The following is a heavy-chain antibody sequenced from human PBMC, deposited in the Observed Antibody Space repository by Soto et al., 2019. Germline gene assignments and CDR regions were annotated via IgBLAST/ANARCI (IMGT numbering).Heavy chain of an antibody. CDR1: GFTFSNYA. J-gene: IGHJ4*02. D-gene: IGHD6-13*01. CDR2: ISGSGGST. CDR3: AKGQGSSWYEIDY. V-gene: IGHV3-23*01. Sequence: EVQLLESGGGLVQPAGSLRLSCAASGFTFSNYAVTWVRQAPGKGLEWVSTISGSGGSTYYADSVKGRFTISRDNSKNTLYLQLNSLRAEDTAVYYCAKGQGSSWYEIDYWGQGTLVTVAS.